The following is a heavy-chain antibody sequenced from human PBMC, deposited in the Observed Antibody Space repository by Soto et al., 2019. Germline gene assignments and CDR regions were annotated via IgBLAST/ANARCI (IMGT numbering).Heavy chain of an antibody. Sequence: QVQLVQSGAAVKKPGSSVKVSCKASGGTFSSYAISWVRQAPGQGLEWMGGIIPIFGTANYAQKFQGRVTITADESTSTAYMELSSLRSEDTAVYYCARDLDYGGNSFYYYGMDVWGQGTTVTVSS. J-gene: IGHJ6*02. CDR1: GGTFSSYA. CDR3: ARDLDYGGNSFYYYGMDV. V-gene: IGHV1-69*12. CDR2: IIPIFGTA. D-gene: IGHD4-17*01.